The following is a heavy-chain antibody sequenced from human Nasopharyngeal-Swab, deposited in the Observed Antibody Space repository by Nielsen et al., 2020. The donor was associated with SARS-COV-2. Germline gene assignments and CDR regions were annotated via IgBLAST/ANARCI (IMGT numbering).Heavy chain of an antibody. J-gene: IGHJ6*02. CDR1: GGSFNSYY. D-gene: IGHD1-26*01. CDR2: ISHSGST. CDR3: ARIKSGPYSSLYYYGLDV. V-gene: IGHV4-34*01. Sequence: SETLSLTCAFYGGSFNSYYWTWIRQSPGKVLEWIGEISHSGSTKYNPSLKSRLTISVDTSNNQFPLKLTSVTAADTGVYYCARIKSGPYSSLYYYGLDVWGPGTTVTVSS.